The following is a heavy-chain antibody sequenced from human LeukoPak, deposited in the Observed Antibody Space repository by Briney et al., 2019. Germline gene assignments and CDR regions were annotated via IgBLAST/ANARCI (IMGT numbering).Heavy chain of an antibody. J-gene: IGHJ5*02. V-gene: IGHV3-33*01. CDR3: ARVTMVAGASYNWFVV. CDR2: IWSDGSNK. Sequence: GGSLRLSCAASGLTFSNYGMHWVRQAPGKGPEWVAVIWSDGSNKHYADSARGRFTISRDNSKNTLYLQMNSLRADDTAVYYCARVTMVAGASYNWFVVWGQGTLVTVST. CDR1: GLTFSNYG. D-gene: IGHD2-15*01.